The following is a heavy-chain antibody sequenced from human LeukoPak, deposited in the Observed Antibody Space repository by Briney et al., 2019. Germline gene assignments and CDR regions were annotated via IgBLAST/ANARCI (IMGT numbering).Heavy chain of an antibody. CDR1: GFTFSSYA. CDR3: AKAPYDFWSGYFDY. Sequence: GSLRLSCAASGFTFSSYAMSWVRRAPGKGLEWVSAISGSGGSTYYADSVKGRFTISRDNSKNTLYLQMNSLRAEDTAVYYCAKAPYDFWSGYFDYWGQGTLVTVSS. D-gene: IGHD3-3*01. CDR2: ISGSGGST. J-gene: IGHJ4*02. V-gene: IGHV3-23*01.